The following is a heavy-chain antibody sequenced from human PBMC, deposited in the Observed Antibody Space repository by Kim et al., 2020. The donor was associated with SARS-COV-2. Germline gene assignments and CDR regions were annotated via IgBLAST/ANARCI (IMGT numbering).Heavy chain of an antibody. Sequence: SETLSLTCAVYGGSFSGYYWSWIRQPPGKGLEWIGEINHSGSTNYNPSLKSRVTISVDTSKNQFSLKLSSVTAADTAVYYCARGWAAAGRGAFDIWGQGTMVTVSS. J-gene: IGHJ3*02. V-gene: IGHV4-34*01. CDR1: GGSFSGYY. CDR2: INHSGST. CDR3: ARGWAAAGRGAFDI. D-gene: IGHD6-13*01.